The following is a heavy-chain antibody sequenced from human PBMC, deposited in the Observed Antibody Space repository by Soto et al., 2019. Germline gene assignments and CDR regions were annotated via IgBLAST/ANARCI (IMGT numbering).Heavy chain of an antibody. CDR3: ARVSENSGYGFDP. Sequence: ASVKVSCKASGYTFIGYHMHWVRQAPGQGLGWMGIINPSGGGTSYAEKFQGRVTMTRDTSTSTVYMELSSLRSEDTAVYYCARVSENSGYGFDPWGQGTLVTVSS. CDR2: INPSGGGT. J-gene: IGHJ5*02. CDR1: GYTFIGYH. V-gene: IGHV1-46*03. D-gene: IGHD5-12*01.